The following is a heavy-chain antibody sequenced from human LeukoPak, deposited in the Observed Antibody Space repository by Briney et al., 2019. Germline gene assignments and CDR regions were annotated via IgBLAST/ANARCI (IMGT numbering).Heavy chain of an antibody. CDR1: GFTFSSYS. Sequence: GGSLRLSCAASGFTFSSYSMNWVRQAPGKGLEWVSSISSSSSYIYYADSVKGRFTISRDNAKNSLYLQMNSLRAEDTAVYYCASGIGSGSYDYWGQGTLVTVSS. J-gene: IGHJ4*02. CDR3: ASGIGSGSYDY. CDR2: ISSSSSYI. V-gene: IGHV3-21*01. D-gene: IGHD3-10*01.